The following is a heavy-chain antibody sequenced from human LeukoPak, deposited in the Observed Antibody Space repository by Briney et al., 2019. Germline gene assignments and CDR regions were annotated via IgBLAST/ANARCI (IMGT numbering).Heavy chain of an antibody. CDR1: GYTFTSYG. D-gene: IGHD6-19*01. Sequence: ASVKVSCKASGYTFTSYGISWVRQAPGQGLEWMGWISAYNGNTNYAQKLQGRVTMTEDTSTDTAYMELSSLRSEDTAVYYCATGTIAVAGTPLTFYYYYYMDVWGKGTTVTVSS. J-gene: IGHJ6*03. CDR3: ATGTIAVAGTPLTFYYYYYMDV. V-gene: IGHV1-18*01. CDR2: ISAYNGNT.